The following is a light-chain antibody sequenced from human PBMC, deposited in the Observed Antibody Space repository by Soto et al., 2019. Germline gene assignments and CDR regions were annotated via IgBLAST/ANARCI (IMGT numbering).Light chain of an antibody. CDR1: QSVSSSS. V-gene: IGKV3-20*01. J-gene: IGKJ5*01. Sequence: EIVLTQSPGTLSLTPGERATLSCRASQSVSSSSLAWYQQKPGQAPRLLIYGASSRATGIPDRFSGSGAGTDFTLTISRLEPEDFAVYFCQQFGSSPPITFGQGTLLEIK. CDR2: GAS. CDR3: QQFGSSPPIT.